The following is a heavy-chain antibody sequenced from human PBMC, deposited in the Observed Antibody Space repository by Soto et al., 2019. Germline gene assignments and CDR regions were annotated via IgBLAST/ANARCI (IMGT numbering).Heavy chain of an antibody. J-gene: IGHJ3*02. V-gene: IGHV3-23*01. CDR2: VSAVGANT. Sequence: XGSLRLSVAASSFTFRSFCESGVRQPPGKGLEWVSSVSAVGANTYYADSVKGRFTISRDNSKNTLYLQMNSLRAEDTAVYYCVKDRDIVVVIDATATGAFDIWGQGTMVTV. D-gene: IGHD2-2*01. CDR3: VKDRDIVVVIDATATGAFDI. CDR1: SFTFRSFC.